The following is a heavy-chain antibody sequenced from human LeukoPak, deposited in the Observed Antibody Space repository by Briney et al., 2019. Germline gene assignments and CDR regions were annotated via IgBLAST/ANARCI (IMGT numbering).Heavy chain of an antibody. J-gene: IGHJ5*02. V-gene: IGHV2-70*04. CDR3: ARSGYSGYDGYWFDP. Sequence: SGPALVKPTQTLTLTCTFSGFSLSTSGMRVSWIRQPPGKAPEWLARIDWDDDKFYSTSLQTRLTIPKDTSKNQVVLTMTNMDPVDTATYYCARSGYSGYDGYWFDPWGQGTLVTVSS. CDR1: GFSLSTSGMR. D-gene: IGHD5-12*01. CDR2: IDWDDDK.